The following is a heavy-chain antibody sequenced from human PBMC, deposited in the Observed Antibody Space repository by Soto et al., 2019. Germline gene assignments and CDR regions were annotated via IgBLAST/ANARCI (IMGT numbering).Heavy chain of an antibody. Sequence: GGSLRLSCAASGFTFSSYAMSWVRQAPGKGLEWVSAISGSGGSTYYADSVKGRFTISRDNSKKTLDLQMNSLRAEDTAVYYCAKIVSYYDFWSGYYKTSPRFDYWGQGTLVTVSS. CDR3: AKIVSYYDFWSGYYKTSPRFDY. CDR2: ISGSGGST. CDR1: GFTFSSYA. J-gene: IGHJ4*02. V-gene: IGHV3-23*01. D-gene: IGHD3-3*01.